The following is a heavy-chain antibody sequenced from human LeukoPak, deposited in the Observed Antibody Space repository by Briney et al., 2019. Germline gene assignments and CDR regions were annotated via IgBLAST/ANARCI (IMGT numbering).Heavy chain of an antibody. D-gene: IGHD5-12*01. CDR1: GFTFSSYW. CDR3: AKALGYYLSGVNAFDI. J-gene: IGHJ3*02. CDR2: INGDGRNI. V-gene: IGHV3-74*01. Sequence: PGGSLRLSCVASGFTFSSYWMHWVRQDPRKGLVWVSRINGDGRNINYADSVRGRFTISRDNAKNSLYLQMNSLRAEDTALYYCAKALGYYLSGVNAFDIWGQGTMVTVSS.